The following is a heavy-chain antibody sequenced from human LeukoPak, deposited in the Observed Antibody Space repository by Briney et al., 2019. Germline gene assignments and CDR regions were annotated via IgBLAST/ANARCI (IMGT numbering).Heavy chain of an antibody. CDR3: ARRAGAYSHPYDY. D-gene: IGHD4/OR15-4a*01. V-gene: IGHV3-21*01. Sequence: GGSLRLSCAASGFTLSNAWMNWVRQAPGKGLEWVSSISSSSSYIYYADSVKGRFTISRDNAKNSLYLQMNSLRAEDTAVYYCARRAGAYSHPYDYWGQGTLVTVSS. CDR2: ISSSSSYI. CDR1: GFTLSNAW. J-gene: IGHJ4*02.